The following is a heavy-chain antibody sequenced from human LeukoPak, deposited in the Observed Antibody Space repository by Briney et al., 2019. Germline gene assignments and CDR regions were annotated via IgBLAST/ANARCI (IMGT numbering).Heavy chain of an antibody. Sequence: SETLSLTCTVSGGSISSYYWSCIRQPAGKGLEWIGRIYTSGSTNYNPSLKSRVTMSVDTSKNQFSLKLSSVTAADTAVYYCAREPFITTVTTYHYYYYGIDAWGQGTTVTVSS. CDR3: AREPFITTVTTYHYYYYGIDA. CDR2: IYTSGST. CDR1: GGSISSYY. J-gene: IGHJ6*02. V-gene: IGHV4-4*07. D-gene: IGHD4-17*01.